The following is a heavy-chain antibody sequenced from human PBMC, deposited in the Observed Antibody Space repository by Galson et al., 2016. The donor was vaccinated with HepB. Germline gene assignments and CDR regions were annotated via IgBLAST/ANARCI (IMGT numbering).Heavy chain of an antibody. Sequence: SETLSLTCTVSGGSISSGNYYWSWVRQPPGKRLERIGDIYYSGTTNYKPSLKSRVTISVDTSKNQFSLRLSSVTAADTAVYYCARMDPALISGFDYWGQGTLVTASS. J-gene: IGHJ4*02. CDR2: IYYSGTT. V-gene: IGHV4-61*01. CDR3: ARMDPALISGFDY. D-gene: IGHD2-15*01. CDR1: GGSISSGNYY.